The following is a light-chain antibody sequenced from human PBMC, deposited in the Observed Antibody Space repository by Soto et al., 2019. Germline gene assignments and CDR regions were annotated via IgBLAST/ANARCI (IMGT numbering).Light chain of an antibody. J-gene: IGKJ1*01. CDR2: AAS. V-gene: IGKV1-9*01. Sequence: DIQLTQSPSFLSASVGDRVTITCRASQGISSYLAWYQQKPGKAPKLLIYAASTLQSGVPSRFSGSRSGTEFTLTISSLQPEDFATYYCQQLSSYPRTFGQGTKVDIK. CDR1: QGISSY. CDR3: QQLSSYPRT.